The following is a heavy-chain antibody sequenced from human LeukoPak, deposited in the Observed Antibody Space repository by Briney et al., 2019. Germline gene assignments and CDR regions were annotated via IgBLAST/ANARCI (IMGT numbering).Heavy chain of an antibody. CDR2: IYSDNT. V-gene: IGHV3-53*05. CDR3: AKDGGHSSVLYYFES. CDR1: GFTVSSNS. D-gene: IGHD6-19*01. Sequence: PGGSLRLSCTVSGFTVSSNSMSWVRQAPGKGLEWVSFIYSDNTHYSDSVKGRFTISRDNAKNSLYLETNSLRPEDTAFYYCAKDGGHSSVLYYFESWGQGTLVTVSS. J-gene: IGHJ4*02.